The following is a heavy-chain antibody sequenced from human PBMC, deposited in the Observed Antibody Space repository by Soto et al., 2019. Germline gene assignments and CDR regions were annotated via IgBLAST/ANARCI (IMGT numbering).Heavy chain of an antibody. CDR2: ISAYNGNT. V-gene: IGHV1-18*01. J-gene: IGHJ3*02. CDR1: GYTFTSYG. CDR3: ARDSGPYGDYVAFDI. Sequence: ASVKVSCKASGYTFTSYGISWVRQAPGQGLEWMGWISAYNGNTNYAQKLQGRVTMTTDTSTSTAYMELRSLRSDDTAVYYCARDSGPYGDYVAFDIWGQGTMVTVSS. D-gene: IGHD4-17*01.